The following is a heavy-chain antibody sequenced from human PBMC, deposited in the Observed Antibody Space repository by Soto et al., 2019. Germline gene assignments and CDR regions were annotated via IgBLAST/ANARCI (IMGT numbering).Heavy chain of an antibody. CDR3: ARGRSNQYESSPPPKFDP. CDR2: IGTIGDT. Sequence: GGSLRLSCAASGFTFSTYDMHWVRQATGKGLEWVSAIGTIGDTYYLDSVKGRFTISRENAKNSLYLQMNSLRAGDTAVYYCARGRSNQYESSPPPKFDPWGRGTLVTVSS. CDR1: GFTFSTYD. D-gene: IGHD2-8*01. J-gene: IGHJ5*02. V-gene: IGHV3-13*01.